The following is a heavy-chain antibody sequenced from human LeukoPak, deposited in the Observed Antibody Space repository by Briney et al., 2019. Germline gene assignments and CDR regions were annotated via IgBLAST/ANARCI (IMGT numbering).Heavy chain of an antibody. CDR3: ARHLQQLPIGFDY. D-gene: IGHD6-13*01. CDR1: GLTFSSYW. J-gene: IGHJ4*02. CDR2: IKQDGSGK. Sequence: GGSLRLSCAASGLTFSSYWMSWVRQAPGKGLEWVANIKQDGSGKYYVDSVKGRFTISRDNAKNSLYLQMNGLRAEDTAVYYCARHLQQLPIGFDYWGQGTLVTVSS. V-gene: IGHV3-7*01.